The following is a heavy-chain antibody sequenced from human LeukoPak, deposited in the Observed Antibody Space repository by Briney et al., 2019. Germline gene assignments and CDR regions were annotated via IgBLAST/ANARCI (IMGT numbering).Heavy chain of an antibody. Sequence: PGKSLRLSCAASGFIFSNYNIPWVRQAPGKGLEWVAIISYDGNNKYYADSVQGRFTISRDNSKNTVYLQMHSLRPEDTAVYYCAKGAILFWSGYSLDYWGQGTPVTVSS. CDR2: ISYDGNNK. CDR1: GFIFSNYN. CDR3: AKGAILFWSGYSLDY. D-gene: IGHD3-3*01. V-gene: IGHV3-30*18. J-gene: IGHJ4*02.